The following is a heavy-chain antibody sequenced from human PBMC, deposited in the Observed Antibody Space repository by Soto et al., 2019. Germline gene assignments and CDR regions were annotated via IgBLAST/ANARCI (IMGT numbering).Heavy chain of an antibody. D-gene: IGHD3-9*01. CDR1: GYTFTSYG. Sequence: QVQLVQSGAEVKKPGASVKVSCKASGYTFTSYGISWVRQAPGQGLEWMGWISAYNGNTNYAQKLQGRVTMTTDTPTSTAYMELSGLRSDDTAVYYCARSGGYDILTGYYMFDYWSQGTLVAVSS. J-gene: IGHJ4*02. CDR2: ISAYNGNT. V-gene: IGHV1-18*01. CDR3: ARSGGYDILTGYYMFDY.